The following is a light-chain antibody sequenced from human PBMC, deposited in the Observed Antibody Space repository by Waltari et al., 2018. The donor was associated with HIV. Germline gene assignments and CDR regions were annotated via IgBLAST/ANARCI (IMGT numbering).Light chain of an antibody. CDR3: QVWDSSSDHTRV. CDR2: DDS. V-gene: IGLV3-21*02. J-gene: IGLJ2*01. CDR1: NIGSKS. Sequence: SYVLTQPPSVSVAPGQTARITCGGNNIGSKSVHWYQQKPGQAPVLVVYDDSDRPSGIPERFSGSNAGNTATLTISRVEAGDEADDYCQVWDSSSDHTRVFGGGTKLTVL.